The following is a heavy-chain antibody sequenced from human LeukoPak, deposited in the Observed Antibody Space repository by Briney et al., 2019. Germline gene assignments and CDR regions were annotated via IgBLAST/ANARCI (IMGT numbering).Heavy chain of an antibody. D-gene: IGHD5-18*01. CDR2: ISSSGNII. Sequence: QAPGXXXEXVSYISSSGNIIYSADSVKGRFTISRDNAKNSLYLQINSLRAEDTAVYYCARATAADTAMIYFDYWGQGTLVTVSS. CDR3: ARATAADTAMIYFDY. V-gene: IGHV3-11*01. J-gene: IGHJ4*02.